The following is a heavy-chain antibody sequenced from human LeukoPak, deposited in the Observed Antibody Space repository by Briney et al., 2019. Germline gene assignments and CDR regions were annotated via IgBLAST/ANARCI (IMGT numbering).Heavy chain of an antibody. V-gene: IGHV1-69*13. CDR3: ARVGYCGGDCYLRVAFDI. J-gene: IGHJ3*02. Sequence: SVKVSCKASGYTFTSYGISWVRQAPGQGLEWMGGIIPIFGTANYAQKFQGRVTITADESTSTAYMELSSLRSEDTAVYYCARVGYCGGDCYLRVAFDIWGQGTMVTVSS. CDR1: GYTFTSYG. CDR2: IIPIFGTA. D-gene: IGHD2-21*02.